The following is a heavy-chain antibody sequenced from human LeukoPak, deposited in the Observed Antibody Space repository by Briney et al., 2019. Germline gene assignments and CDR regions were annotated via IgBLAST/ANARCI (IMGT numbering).Heavy chain of an antibody. J-gene: IGHJ3*02. CDR3: ERSKYSSDAFDI. CDR2: INSDGSST. Sequence: GGSLRLSCAASGFTFSSYWMHWVRQAPGKGLVWVSRINSDGSSTSYADSVKGRFTTSRDNAKNTLYLQMNSLRAEDTAVYYCERSKYSSDAFDIWAKGKMATVFS. V-gene: IGHV3-74*01. CDR1: GFTFSSYW. D-gene: IGHD6-6*01.